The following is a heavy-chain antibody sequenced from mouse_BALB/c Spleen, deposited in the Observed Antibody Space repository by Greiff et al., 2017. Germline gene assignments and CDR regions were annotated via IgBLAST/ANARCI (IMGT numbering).Heavy chain of an antibody. CDR1: GYSITSDYA. Sequence: EVKLMESGPGLVKPSQSLSLTCTVTGYSITSDYAWTWIRQFPGNKLEWMGYISYSGSTSYNPSLKSRISITRDTSKNQFFLQLNSVTTEDTATYYCARGGIYYYAMDYWGQGTSVTVSS. CDR2: ISYSGST. CDR3: ARGGIYYYAMDY. V-gene: IGHV3-2*02. J-gene: IGHJ4*01.